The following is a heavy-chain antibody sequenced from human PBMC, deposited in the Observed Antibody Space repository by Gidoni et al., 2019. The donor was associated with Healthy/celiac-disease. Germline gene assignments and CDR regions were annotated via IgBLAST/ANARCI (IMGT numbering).Heavy chain of an antibody. CDR2: MNPNSGNT. CDR1: GSTFTSYD. D-gene: IGHD3-10*01. Sequence: QVQLVQSGAEVKKPGASVPVSCKASGSTFTSYDINWVRQATGQGLEWMGWMNPNSGNTGYAQKFQGRGTMTRNTSISTAYMERSSLRSEDTAVYYCATSEPDYYGSGSNFDYWGQGTLVTVSS. J-gene: IGHJ4*02. V-gene: IGHV1-8*01. CDR3: ATSEPDYYGSGSNFDY.